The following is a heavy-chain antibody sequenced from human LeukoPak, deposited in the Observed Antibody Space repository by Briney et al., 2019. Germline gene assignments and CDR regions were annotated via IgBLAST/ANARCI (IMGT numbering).Heavy chain of an antibody. J-gene: IGHJ5*02. CDR3: AKGSGINHYHWIDP. V-gene: IGHV3-23*01. D-gene: IGHD1-14*01. CDR1: GFTFSSYS. CDR2: ISGSGGST. Sequence: PGRSLRLSCVASGFTFSSYSMNWVRQAPGKGLEWVSAISGSGGSTYYADSVKGRFTISRDNSKNTLYLQMNSLRAEDTAVYYCAKGSGINHYHWIDPWGQGTLVTVSS.